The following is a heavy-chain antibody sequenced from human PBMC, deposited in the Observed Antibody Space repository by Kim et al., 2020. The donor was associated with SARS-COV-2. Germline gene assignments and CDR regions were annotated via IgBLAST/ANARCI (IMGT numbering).Heavy chain of an antibody. J-gene: IGHJ4*02. Sequence: GGSLRLSCAASGFTFSSYSMNWVRQAPGKGLEWVSSISSSSSYIYYADSVKGRFTISRDNAKNSLYLQMNSLRAEDTAVYYCARERSSGWYGDFDYWGQGTLVTVSS. CDR3: ARERSSGWYGDFDY. CDR1: GFTFSSYS. D-gene: IGHD6-19*01. V-gene: IGHV3-21*01. CDR2: ISSSSSYI.